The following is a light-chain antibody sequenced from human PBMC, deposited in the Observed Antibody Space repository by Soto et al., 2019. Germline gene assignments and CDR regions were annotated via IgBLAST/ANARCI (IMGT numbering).Light chain of an antibody. CDR2: WAS. V-gene: IGKV4-1*01. CDR3: QQRSNSLT. Sequence: DIVMTQSPDSLAVSLGERATINCKSSQSVLYSSNNKNYLAWYQQKPGQPPKLLIYWASTRESGVPDRFSGSGSGTDFTLTISSLQAEDVAVYYCQQRSNSLTFGGGTKVEI. CDR1: QSVLYSSNNKNY. J-gene: IGKJ4*01.